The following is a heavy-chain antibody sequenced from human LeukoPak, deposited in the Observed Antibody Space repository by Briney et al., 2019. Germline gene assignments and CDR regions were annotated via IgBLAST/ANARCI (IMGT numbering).Heavy chain of an antibody. CDR1: GFTFSSYA. CDR2: ISGSGGST. CDR3: AKSGFDGGSLFDY. D-gene: IGHD2-15*01. J-gene: IGHJ4*02. V-gene: IGHV3-23*01. Sequence: GGSLRLSCAASGFTFSSYAMSWVRQAPGKGLEWVSAISGSGGSTYYADSVKGRFTISRDNSKNTLSLQMNSLRAEDTAVYYCAKSGFDGGSLFDYWGQGTLVTVSS.